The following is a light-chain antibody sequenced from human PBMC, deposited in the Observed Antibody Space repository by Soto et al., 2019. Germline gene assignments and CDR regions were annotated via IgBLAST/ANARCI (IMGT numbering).Light chain of an antibody. Sequence: EIVLTQSPGTLSLSPVEISTLSCMASQSVSNSYLAWYQQKPGQAPRLLIYGAFSRATGIPDRFGGSGSGTDFTLTISRLEPEDFAVYYCKQYGSSQTCGQGNKGDIK. J-gene: IGKJ1*01. CDR1: QSVSNSY. V-gene: IGKV3-20*01. CDR3: KQYGSSQT. CDR2: GAF.